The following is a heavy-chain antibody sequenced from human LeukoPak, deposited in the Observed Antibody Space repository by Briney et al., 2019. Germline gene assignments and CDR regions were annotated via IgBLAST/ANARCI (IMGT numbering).Heavy chain of an antibody. CDR3: AKGLGSGWYLFEY. V-gene: IGHV3-23*01. D-gene: IGHD6-19*01. Sequence: GGSLRLSCVGSGFTFSSNAMSWVRQAPGKGLEWVSAISGGGGSTYYADSVKGRFTISRDDSKNTLYVQMNSLRAEDTAVYYCAKGLGSGWYLFEYWGQGTLVTVSS. CDR1: GFTFSSNA. J-gene: IGHJ4*02. CDR2: ISGGGGST.